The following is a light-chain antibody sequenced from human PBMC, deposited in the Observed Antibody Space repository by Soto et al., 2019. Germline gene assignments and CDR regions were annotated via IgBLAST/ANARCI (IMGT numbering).Light chain of an antibody. J-gene: IGLJ1*01. CDR3: TSYTPSSTYF. V-gene: IGLV2-14*03. CDR1: SSDVGNYDY. CDR2: AVS. Sequence: QSVLTQPASVSGSPGQSITISCTGTSSDVGNYDYVSWYQQYPGKAPKLMIYAVSRRPSGVSNRFSGSKSGNTASLTISGLQAEDEADYYCTSYTPSSTYFFGTGTKLTVL.